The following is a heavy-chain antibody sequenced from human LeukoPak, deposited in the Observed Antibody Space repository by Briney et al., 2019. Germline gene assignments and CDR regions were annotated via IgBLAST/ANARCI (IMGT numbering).Heavy chain of an antibody. V-gene: IGHV4-39*07. CDR3: ARDAPSKPYYYYGMDV. CDR2: INHSGST. J-gene: IGHJ6*02. Sequence: SETLSLTCSVSGGSVSSGSYYWSWIRQPPGKGLEWIGEINHSGSTNYNPSLKSRVTISVDTSKNQFSLKLSSVTAADTAVYYCARDAPSKPYYYYGMDVWGQGTTVTVSS. CDR1: GGSVSSGSYY.